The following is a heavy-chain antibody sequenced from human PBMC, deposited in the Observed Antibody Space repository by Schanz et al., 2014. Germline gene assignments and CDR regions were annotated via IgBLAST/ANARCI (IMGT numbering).Heavy chain of an antibody. CDR3: ARDGVDAAAGGNY. CDR1: GYTFTNFF. Sequence: QVHLVQSGAEVHKPGASLKISCKASGYTFTNFFLHWVRQAPGQGLEWMGIINLYGGSTNYAQKFQGRVTMTRDTSTSTVYMELSSLRSEDTAVYYCARDGVDAAAGGNYWGQGTLVTVSS. D-gene: IGHD6-13*01. V-gene: IGHV1-46*03. J-gene: IGHJ4*02. CDR2: INLYGGST.